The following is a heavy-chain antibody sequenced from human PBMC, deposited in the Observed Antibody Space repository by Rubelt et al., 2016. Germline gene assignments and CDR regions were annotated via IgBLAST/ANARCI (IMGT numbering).Heavy chain of an antibody. Sequence: QVQLVQSGAEVKKPGASVKVSCKASGYTFTSYGISWVRQAPGQGLEWMGWISAYNGNTNYAQKLQGRVTMTTDTSTSTVYMELRSLRSDDTAVYYCARDPLPVRGVIMTPTHWGQGTLVTVSS. CDR2: ISAYNGNT. D-gene: IGHD3-10*01. CDR3: ARDPLPVRGVIMTPTH. V-gene: IGHV1-18*01. CDR1: GYTFTSYG. J-gene: IGHJ4*02.